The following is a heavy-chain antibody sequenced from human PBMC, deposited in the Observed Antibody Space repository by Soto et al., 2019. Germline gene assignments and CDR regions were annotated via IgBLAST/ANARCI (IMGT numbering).Heavy chain of an antibody. CDR2: ISYDGSKK. CDR3: ARDMEYSSSFDY. J-gene: IGHJ4*02. CDR1: GFTFSSYA. D-gene: IGHD6-6*01. V-gene: IGHV3-30-3*01. Sequence: QVQLVESGGGVVQPGRSLRLSCAASGFTFSSYAMHWVSQAPGKGLEWVAVISYDGSKKYYADSVKGRFTISRDNSKNTLYLQMNSLRGEDTAVYYCARDMEYSSSFDYWGQGTLVTVSS.